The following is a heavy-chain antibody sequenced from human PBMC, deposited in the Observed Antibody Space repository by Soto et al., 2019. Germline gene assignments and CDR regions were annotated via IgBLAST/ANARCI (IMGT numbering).Heavy chain of an antibody. D-gene: IGHD3-3*01. CDR1: GGSISSGGYY. V-gene: IGHV4-31*03. CDR2: IYYSGST. Sequence: PSETLSLTCTVSGGSISSGGYYWSWIRQHPGKGLEWIGYIYYSGSTYYNPSLKSRVTISVDTSKNQFSLKLSSVTAADTAVYYCAREGRYYDFWSGYPIHPGTIDYWGQGTLVTVSS. J-gene: IGHJ4*02. CDR3: AREGRYYDFWSGYPIHPGTIDY.